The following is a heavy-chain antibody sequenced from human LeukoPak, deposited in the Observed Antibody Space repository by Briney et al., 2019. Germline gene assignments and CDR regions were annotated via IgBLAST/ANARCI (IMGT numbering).Heavy chain of an antibody. J-gene: IGHJ4*02. CDR3: ARDLTSRVAAPGY. D-gene: IGHD6-6*01. CDR2: INPNSGGT. Sequence: ASVKVSCKASGYTFTGYYMHWVRQAPGQGLEWMGWINPNSGGTNYAQKFQGRVTMTRDTSISTAYMELSRLRSDDTAVYYCARDLTSRVAAPGYWGQGTLVTVSS. V-gene: IGHV1-2*02. CDR1: GYTFTGYY.